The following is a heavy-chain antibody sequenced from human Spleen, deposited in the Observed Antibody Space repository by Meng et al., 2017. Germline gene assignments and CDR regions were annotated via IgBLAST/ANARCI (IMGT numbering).Heavy chain of an antibody. D-gene: IGHD3-10*01. CDR1: DYTFTGYG. J-gene: IGHJ4*02. CDR2: LGAHPGDT. Sequence: HVQLLQSGAEVKHAGATLKVSCKASDYTFTGYGVCWVRQAHGQGLEWMAWLGAHPGDTSHAPKFVGRVTVTADTATATAYMELRSLRSDDTAVYYCARGTPGRSYCDYWGLGTLVTVSS. CDR3: ARGTPGRSYCDY. V-gene: IGHV1-18*01.